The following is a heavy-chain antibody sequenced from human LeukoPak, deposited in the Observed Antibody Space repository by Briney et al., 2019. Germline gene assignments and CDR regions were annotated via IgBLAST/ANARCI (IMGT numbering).Heavy chain of an antibody. J-gene: IGHJ1*01. CDR3: ARDSSLYCSGGSCYQYFQH. CDR2: IYNSGST. D-gene: IGHD2-15*01. V-gene: IGHV4-59*01. Sequence: SETLSLTCTVSGGSISSYYWSWILQPPGKGLEWIGYIYNSGSTNYNPSLKSRVTISVDTSKHQFSLKLNSVTAADTAVYYCARDSSLYCSGGSCYQYFQHWGQGTLVTVSS. CDR1: GGSISSYY.